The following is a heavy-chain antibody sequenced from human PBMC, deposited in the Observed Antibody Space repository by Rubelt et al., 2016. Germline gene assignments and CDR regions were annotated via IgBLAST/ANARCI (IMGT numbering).Heavy chain of an antibody. D-gene: IGHD6-13*01. CDR3: ASIIAAAGDYYYYGMDV. CDR1: RSYS. J-gene: IGHJ6*02. Sequence: RSYSMNWVRQAPGKGLEWVSYISSSSSTIYYADSVKGRFTISRDNAKNSLYLQMNSLRAEDTAVYYCASIIAAAGDYYYYGMDVWGQGTTVTVSS. CDR2: ISSSSSTI. V-gene: IGHV3-48*01.